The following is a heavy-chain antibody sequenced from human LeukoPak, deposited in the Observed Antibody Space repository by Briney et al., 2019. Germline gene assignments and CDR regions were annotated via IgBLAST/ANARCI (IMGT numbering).Heavy chain of an antibody. J-gene: IGHJ4*02. D-gene: IGHD1-1*01. V-gene: IGHV4-59*01. CDR2: IYYSGST. CDR1: GGSISSYY. CDR3: ARGLKLIPQTWYFDY. Sequence: ASETLSLTCTVSGGSISSYYWSWIRQPPGKGLEWIGYIYYSGSTNYNPSLKSRVTISVDTSKNQFSLKLSSVTAADTAVYYCARGLKLIPQTWYFDYWGQGILVTVSS.